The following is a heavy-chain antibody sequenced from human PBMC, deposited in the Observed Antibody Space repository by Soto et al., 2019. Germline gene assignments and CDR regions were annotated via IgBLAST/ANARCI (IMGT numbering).Heavy chain of an antibody. CDR3: VRHRGSGSDSNWFDP. Sequence: QLQLQQSGPRLVKPSETLSLACTVSGGFIDTSGHYWGWVRQPPGKDLQWVGSIFYDGTTYYNPSLKSPVSISVDTSKKQFFLRLSSVTAADTSVYFCVRHRGSGSDSNWFDPWGQGTLVTVSS. CDR2: IFYDGTT. CDR1: GGFIDTSGHY. V-gene: IGHV4-39*01. J-gene: IGHJ5*02. D-gene: IGHD5-12*01.